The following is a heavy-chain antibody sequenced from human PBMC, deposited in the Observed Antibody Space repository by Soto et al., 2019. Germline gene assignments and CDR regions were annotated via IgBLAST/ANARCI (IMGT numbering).Heavy chain of an antibody. CDR2: ISYDGSNK. D-gene: IGHD6-19*01. Sequence: SCKASGYTFTSYYMHWVRQAPGKGLEWVAVISYDGSNKYYADSVKGRFTISRDNSKNTLYLQMNSLRAEDTAVYYCARDNSSGWYELGRFDYWG. J-gene: IGHJ4*01. CDR1: GYTFTSYY. CDR3: ARDNSSGWYELGRFDY. V-gene: IGHV3-30-3*01.